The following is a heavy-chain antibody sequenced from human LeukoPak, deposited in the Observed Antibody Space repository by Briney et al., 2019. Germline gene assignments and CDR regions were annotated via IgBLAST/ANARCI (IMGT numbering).Heavy chain of an antibody. Sequence: PGGSLRLSCAASGLSFSKFSMNWVRQAPGKGLEWVATIKEDGREKYYVDSVKGRFTISRDNAKNSLYLQMNSLRAEDTAVYYCAKVKTTLGYYYYMDVWGKGTTVTVSS. J-gene: IGHJ6*03. CDR3: AKVKTTLGYYYYMDV. D-gene: IGHD1-14*01. CDR1: GLSFSKFS. V-gene: IGHV3-7*03. CDR2: IKEDGREK.